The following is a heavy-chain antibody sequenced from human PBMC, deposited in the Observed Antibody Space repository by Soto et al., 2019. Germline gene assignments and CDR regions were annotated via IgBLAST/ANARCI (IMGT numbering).Heavy chain of an antibody. Sequence: PSETLSLTCTVSGGSIGTYFWNWIRQPPGKGLEWIGYIYYSGSTHYNPSLESRVTISLDTSKNQFSLKLSSVTAADTAVYYFARRVCSALTCNPGYDNWFDPWGQGALVTVSS. CDR1: GGSIGTYF. CDR3: ARRVCSALTCNPGYDNWFDP. CDR2: IYYSGST. D-gene: IGHD3-3*01. V-gene: IGHV4-59*08. J-gene: IGHJ5*02.